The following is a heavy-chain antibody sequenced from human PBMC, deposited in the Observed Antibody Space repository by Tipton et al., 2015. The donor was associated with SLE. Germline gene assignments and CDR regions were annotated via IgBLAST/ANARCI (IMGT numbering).Heavy chain of an antibody. D-gene: IGHD1-26*01. V-gene: IGHV3-33*01. Sequence: SLRLSCTASGFTFGGHGMHWVRRAPGKGLEWVAVIWYDGTNKYYADSVKGRFTISRDNSKSTLYLQMNSLRAEDTAVYYCARWDFDYWGQGTLVTVSS. J-gene: IGHJ4*02. CDR2: IWYDGTNK. CDR3: ARWDFDY. CDR1: GFTFGGHG.